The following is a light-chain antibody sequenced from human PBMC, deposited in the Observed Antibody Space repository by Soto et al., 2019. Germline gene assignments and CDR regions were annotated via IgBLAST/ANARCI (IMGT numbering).Light chain of an antibody. Sequence: DIQLTQSPSFLSASVGDRVTITCRASQGISSYLAWYQQKPGKAPKLLIYVASTLQSGVPSRFSGSGSGTEFTLTISSLQPEDFATYYCQQLNSYHRVTFGGGTKVEIK. CDR1: QGISSY. CDR3: QQLNSYHRVT. V-gene: IGKV1-9*01. CDR2: VAS. J-gene: IGKJ4*01.